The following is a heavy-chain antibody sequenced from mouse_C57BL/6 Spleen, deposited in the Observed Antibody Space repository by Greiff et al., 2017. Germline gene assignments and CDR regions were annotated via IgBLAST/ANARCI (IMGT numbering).Heavy chain of an antibody. CDR1: GFTFRDSG. Sequence: EVQVVESGGGLVKLGGSLKLSCAASGFTFRDSGMHWVRQAPEKGLEWVAYISSGSSTIYYADTVKGRFTISRDNAKNTLFLQMTSLRSEDTAMYYCAREGGLPYAMDDWGQGTSVTVSS. V-gene: IGHV5-17*01. CDR2: ISSGSSTI. D-gene: IGHD2-4*01. J-gene: IGHJ4*01. CDR3: AREGGLPYAMDD.